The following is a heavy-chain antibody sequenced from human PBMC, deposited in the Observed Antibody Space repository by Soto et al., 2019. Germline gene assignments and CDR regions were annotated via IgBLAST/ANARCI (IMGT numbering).Heavy chain of an antibody. V-gene: IGHV3-21*01. J-gene: IGHJ6*03. CDR2: LSSSSSYI. D-gene: IGHD4-17*01. Sequence: EVQLVESGGGLVKPGGSLRLSCAASGFTCSSDNMNWVRQAPWKELAWVASLSSSSSYIYYADSVKGRFTISRDNAKKPLYLQMNSLRADDTAVYYCAGGGIMYGDYRSMDVWGKGTTFTVSS. CDR1: GFTCSSDN. CDR3: AGGGIMYGDYRSMDV.